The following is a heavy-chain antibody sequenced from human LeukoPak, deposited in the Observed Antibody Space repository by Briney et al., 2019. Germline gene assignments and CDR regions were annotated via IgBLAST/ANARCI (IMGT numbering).Heavy chain of an antibody. CDR1: GFTFSSYA. J-gene: IGHJ4*02. CDR2: ISGSGGST. Sequence: PGGSLRLSCAASGFTFSSYAMSWVRQAPGKGLEWVSAISGSGGSTYYADSVKGRFTISRDNSKNTLYLQMNSLRAEDTAVYYCARKGFLYCSGGSCLYYFDYWGQGTLVTVSS. CDR3: ARKGFLYCSGGSCLYYFDY. D-gene: IGHD2-15*01. V-gene: IGHV3-23*01.